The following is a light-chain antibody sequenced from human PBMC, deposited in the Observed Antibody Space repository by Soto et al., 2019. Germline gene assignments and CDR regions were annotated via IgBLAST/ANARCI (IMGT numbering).Light chain of an antibody. Sequence: DIQMTQSPSSLSASVGDRVTITCRASQSISSYLNWYQQKPGKAPKLLIYAASSLQSGVPSRFSGSGSGTDFTLTSSSLQPEDFATYYCQQSYSTSFGPGTKGDIK. V-gene: IGKV1-39*01. CDR3: QQSYSTS. J-gene: IGKJ3*01. CDR2: AAS. CDR1: QSISSY.